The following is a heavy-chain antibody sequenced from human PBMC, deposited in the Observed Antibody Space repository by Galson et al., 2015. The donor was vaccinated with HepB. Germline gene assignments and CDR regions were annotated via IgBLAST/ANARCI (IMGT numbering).Heavy chain of an antibody. J-gene: IGHJ3*02. CDR2: ISGYNGRA. V-gene: IGHV1-18*01. Sequence: SVKVSCKASGYSFTSYGVTWARQAPGQGLQWMGWISGYNGRAIYAQEFQDRVTLTTDTSTTTASMEVRRLTSDDTAIYYCARDLAAETTDAFDIWGQGTMVIVSS. CDR1: GYSFTSYG. CDR3: ARDLAAETTDAFDI. D-gene: IGHD6-13*01.